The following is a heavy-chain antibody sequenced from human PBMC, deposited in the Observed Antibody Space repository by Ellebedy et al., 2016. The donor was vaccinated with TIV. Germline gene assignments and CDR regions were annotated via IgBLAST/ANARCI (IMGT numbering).Heavy chain of an antibody. D-gene: IGHD5-18*01. CDR2: IYSSGST. CDR1: GFIVSTNY. V-gene: IGHV3-53*01. CDR3: AKARGYSFGMDV. J-gene: IGHJ6*02. Sequence: LSLTCAASGFIVSTNYMTWVRQAPGKGLEWVSIIYSSGSTYYADSVKGRFTISREYSKNTLYLQMNSLTADDTAVYYCAKARGYSFGMDVWGQGTTVTVSS.